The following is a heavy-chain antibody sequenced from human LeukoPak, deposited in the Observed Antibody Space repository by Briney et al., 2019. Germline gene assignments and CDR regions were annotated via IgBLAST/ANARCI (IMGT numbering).Heavy chain of an antibody. J-gene: IGHJ4*02. CDR2: IYTSGST. CDR1: GGSISNYD. CDR3: ARVTGYMTEDYFDY. V-gene: IGHV4-4*07. D-gene: IGHD6-13*01. Sequence: SETLSLTCTVSGGSISNYDWSWIRQPAGKGLEWIGRIYTSGSTNYNPSLKSRVTMSEGTSKKQFSLKLSSVTAADTAVYYCARVTGYMTEDYFDYWGQGALITVSS.